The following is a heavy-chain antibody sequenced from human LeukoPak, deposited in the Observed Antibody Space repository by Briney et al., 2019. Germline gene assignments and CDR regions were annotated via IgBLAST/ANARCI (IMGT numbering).Heavy chain of an antibody. V-gene: IGHV3-7*03. CDR1: GFTFSNYW. D-gene: IGHD3-10*01. CDR3: ARGQVRSYFDY. J-gene: IGHJ4*02. CDR2: IKTDGSEK. Sequence: GGSLRLSCEGSGFTFSNYWMSWVRQAPGKGLEWVANIKTDGSEKYYVDSVKGRFTISRDNSKNTLYLQMNSLRAEDTAVYYCARGQVRSYFDYWGQGTLVTVSS.